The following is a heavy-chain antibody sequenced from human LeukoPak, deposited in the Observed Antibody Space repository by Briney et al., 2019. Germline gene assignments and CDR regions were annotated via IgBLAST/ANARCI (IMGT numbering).Heavy chain of an antibody. D-gene: IGHD3-22*01. Sequence: SGGSLGLSCAASGFTFRSYRMNWVRQAPGKGLEWVASIKQGESERYYVDSVNGRFTISRDNAKNSLYLQMNSLRAEDTAVYYCARGDNSAFDIWGQGTMVTVSS. CDR1: GFTFRSYR. J-gene: IGHJ3*02. CDR3: ARGDNSAFDI. V-gene: IGHV3-7*04. CDR2: IKQGESER.